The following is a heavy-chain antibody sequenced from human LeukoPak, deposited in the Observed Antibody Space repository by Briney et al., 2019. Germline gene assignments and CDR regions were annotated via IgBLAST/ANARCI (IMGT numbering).Heavy chain of an antibody. Sequence: PGGSLRLSCAASGFTFSSYWMHWVRQAPGKGLVWVSRINSDGSSTSYADSVKGRFTISRDNAKNTLYLQMNSLRAEDTAVYYCAKDRGAPVASNRGYFDYWGQGTLVTVSS. CDR1: GFTFSSYW. D-gene: IGHD3-10*01. CDR2: INSDGSST. CDR3: AKDRGAPVASNRGYFDY. J-gene: IGHJ4*02. V-gene: IGHV3-74*01.